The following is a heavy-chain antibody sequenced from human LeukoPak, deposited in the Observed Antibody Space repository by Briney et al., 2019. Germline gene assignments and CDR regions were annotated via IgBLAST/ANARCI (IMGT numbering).Heavy chain of an antibody. CDR1: GFTFSNYW. Sequence: GGSLRLSCAASGFTFSNYWMAWVRQAPGKGLEWVANVEKDGSGKNYVDSVKGRFIISRDNAKNSLYLQMNSLRVEDTAVYFCAREVATGTGTYNYWGQGTLVTVSS. J-gene: IGHJ4*02. CDR2: VEKDGSGK. V-gene: IGHV3-7*01. CDR3: AREVATGTGTYNY. D-gene: IGHD6-13*01.